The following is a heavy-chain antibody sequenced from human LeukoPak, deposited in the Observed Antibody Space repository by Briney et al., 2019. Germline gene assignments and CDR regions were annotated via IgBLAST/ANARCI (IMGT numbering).Heavy chain of an antibody. J-gene: IGHJ4*02. CDR1: GSTFSSYS. V-gene: IGHV3-48*02. Sequence: GGSLRLSCAASGSTFSSYSMNWVRQAPGKGLEWVSYISSSSSTIYYADSVKGRFTISRDNAKNSLYLQMNSLRDEDTAVYYCARDRGYDFWGGYYGFDYWGQGTLVTVSS. CDR3: ARDRGYDFWGGYYGFDY. CDR2: ISSSSSTI. D-gene: IGHD3-3*01.